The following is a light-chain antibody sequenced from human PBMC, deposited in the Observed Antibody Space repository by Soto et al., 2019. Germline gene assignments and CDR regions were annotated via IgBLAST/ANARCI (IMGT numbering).Light chain of an antibody. Sequence: EIVLTQSPGTLSLSPGERATLSCRASQSVSSSLAWYQQKPGQAPRLLIYDASVRATGISDRFSGSGSGTDFTLTIGRLEPEDFAVYYCHQYANSPLTFGQGTRLEI. CDR1: QSVSSS. CDR2: DAS. J-gene: IGKJ5*01. CDR3: HQYANSPLT. V-gene: IGKV3-20*01.